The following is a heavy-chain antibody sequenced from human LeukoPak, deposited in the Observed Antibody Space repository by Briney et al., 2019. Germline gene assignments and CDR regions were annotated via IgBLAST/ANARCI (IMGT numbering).Heavy chain of an antibody. J-gene: IGHJ4*02. Sequence: AGGSLRLSCAASAFTFSNYAMSWVRQAPGKGLEWVSAISGSGASTYYADSVKGRFTISRDKSQNTLYLQMNSLRAEDTAVYYWAKGSSAYVMYYFDNWGQGTLVTVSS. CDR2: ISGSGAST. CDR1: AFTFSNYA. V-gene: IGHV3-23*01. CDR3: AKGSSAYVMYYFDN. D-gene: IGHD3-22*01.